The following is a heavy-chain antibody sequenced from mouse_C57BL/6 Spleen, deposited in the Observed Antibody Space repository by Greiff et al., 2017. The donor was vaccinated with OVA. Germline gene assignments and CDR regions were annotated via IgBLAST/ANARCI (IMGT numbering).Heavy chain of an antibody. CDR3: ARWNLYDYDDYYAMDY. V-gene: IGHV1-9*01. D-gene: IGHD2-4*01. J-gene: IGHJ4*01. Sequence: VKLVESGAELMKPGASVKLSCKATGYTFTGYWIEWVKQRPGHGLEWIGEILPGSGSTNYNEKFKGKATFTADTSSNTAYMQLSSLTTEDSAIYYCARWNLYDYDDYYAMDYWGQGTSVTVSS. CDR1: GYTFTGYW. CDR2: ILPGSGST.